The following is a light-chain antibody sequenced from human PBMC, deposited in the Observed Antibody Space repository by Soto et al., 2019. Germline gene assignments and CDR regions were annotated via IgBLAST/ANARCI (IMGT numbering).Light chain of an antibody. CDR1: SSDVGSSNF. V-gene: IGLV2-11*01. CDR2: DVT. J-gene: IGLJ2*01. Sequence: QSALTQPRSVSGSPGQSVAISCTGTSSDVGSSNFVSWYQQHPGKAPKLMIYDVTARPSGVPDRFSASKSGNTASLTISGLQAEDEADYYCCSYAGTFTPVVFGGETKLTVL. CDR3: CSYAGTFTPVV.